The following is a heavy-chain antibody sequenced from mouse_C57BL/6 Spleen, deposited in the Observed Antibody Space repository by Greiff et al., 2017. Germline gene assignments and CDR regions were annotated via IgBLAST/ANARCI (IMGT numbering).Heavy chain of an antibody. Sequence: QVQLQQSGAELVKPGASVKLSCKASGYAFSSYWMNWVKQRPGKGLEWIGQIYPGDGDTNYNGKFKGKATLTADKSSSTAYMQLSSLTSEDSAVYFCVRNYWDGFAYWGQGTLVTVSA. D-gene: IGHD4-1*01. CDR3: VRNYWDGFAY. J-gene: IGHJ3*01. CDR2: IYPGDGDT. V-gene: IGHV1-80*01. CDR1: GYAFSSYW.